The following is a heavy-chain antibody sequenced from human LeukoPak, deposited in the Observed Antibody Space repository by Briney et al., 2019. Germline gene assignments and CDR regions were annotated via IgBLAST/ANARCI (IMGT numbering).Heavy chain of an antibody. D-gene: IGHD2-21*02. CDR1: GGIFSRYT. CDR3: TTYCGGDCYSFLDY. CDR2: IISLCGIA. V-gene: IGHV1-69*02. Sequence: SVKVSCKSCGGIFSRYTISGVRQPRGKGLEWVGRIISLCGIANYAQKFQGRVTNTADNSTSTAYMELSSLRSEDTAVYYCTTYCGGDCYSFLDYWGQGTLVTVSS. J-gene: IGHJ4*02.